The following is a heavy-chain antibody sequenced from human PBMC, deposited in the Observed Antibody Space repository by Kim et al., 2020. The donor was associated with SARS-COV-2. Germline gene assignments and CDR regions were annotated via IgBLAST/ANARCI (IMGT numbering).Heavy chain of an antibody. D-gene: IGHD5-18*01. J-gene: IGHJ4*02. V-gene: IGHV3-30*01. Sequence: VEGRFTISRDNSKNTLYLQMNSLRAEDTAVYYCARDRLGQYSYGFLGFDYWGQGTLVTVSS. CDR3: ARDRLGQYSYGFLGFDY.